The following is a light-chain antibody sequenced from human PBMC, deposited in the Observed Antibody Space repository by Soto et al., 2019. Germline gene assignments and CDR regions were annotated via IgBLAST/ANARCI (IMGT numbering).Light chain of an antibody. J-gene: IGLJ2*01. CDR1: SSDVGGYNY. V-gene: IGLV2-14*01. CDR2: DVS. Sequence: QSALTQPASVSGSPGQSITISCTGTSSDVGGYNYVSWYQQHPGKAPKLMIYDVSNRPSGVSNRFSGSKSGSTASLTISGLQAEDEADYYCSSYTSSAIFGGGTQLTVL. CDR3: SSYTSSAI.